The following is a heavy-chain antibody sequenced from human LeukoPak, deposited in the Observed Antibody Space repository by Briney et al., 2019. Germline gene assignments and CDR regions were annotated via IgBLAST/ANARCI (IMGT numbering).Heavy chain of an antibody. Sequence: ASVKVSCKASGYTFTGYYMHWVRQAPGQGLEWMGWINPNSGGTNFAQKFQGRVTMTRDTSISTAYMSRLRSDDTAVYYCATNSGSYGNLDYWGQGTLVTVSS. CDR3: ATNSGSYGNLDY. CDR1: GYTFTGYY. J-gene: IGHJ4*02. V-gene: IGHV1-2*02. CDR2: INPNSGGT. D-gene: IGHD1-26*01.